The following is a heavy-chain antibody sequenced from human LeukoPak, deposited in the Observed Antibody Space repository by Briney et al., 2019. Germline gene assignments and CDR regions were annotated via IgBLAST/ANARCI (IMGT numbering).Heavy chain of an antibody. CDR1: GYTFTSYD. Sequence: ASVKVSCKASGYTFTSYDINWVRQATGQGLEWMGWMNPNSGNTGYAQKFQGRVTITADESTSTAYMELSSLRSEDTAVYYCASELYYYDSSGYTNRDFDYWGQGTLVTVSS. V-gene: IGHV1-8*01. CDR2: MNPNSGNT. CDR3: ASELYYYDSSGYTNRDFDY. D-gene: IGHD3-22*01. J-gene: IGHJ4*02.